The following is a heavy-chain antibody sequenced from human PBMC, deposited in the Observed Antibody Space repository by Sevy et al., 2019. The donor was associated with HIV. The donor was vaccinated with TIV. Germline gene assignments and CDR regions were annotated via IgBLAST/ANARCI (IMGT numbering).Heavy chain of an antibody. J-gene: IGHJ6*03. D-gene: IGHD2-8*01. CDR1: GGSFSGYY. CDR2: INHSGST. V-gene: IGHV4-34*01. CDR3: ARGSQYCTTGVCYGYYYMDV. Sequence: SETMSLTCAVYGGSFSGYYWSWIRQPPGKGLEWIGEINHSGSTNYNPSLKSRVNIPVDTSKTQFSLKLSSVTAADRAVYSCARGSQYCTTGVCYGYYYMDVWGKGTTVTVSS.